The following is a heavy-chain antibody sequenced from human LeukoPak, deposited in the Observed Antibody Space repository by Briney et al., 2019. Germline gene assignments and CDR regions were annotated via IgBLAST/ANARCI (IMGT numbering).Heavy chain of an antibody. CDR2: MSPKSGNT. V-gene: IGHV1-8*01. J-gene: IGHJ4*02. CDR1: GYTFVSYD. CDR3: ARDGDYVWGSYRN. Sequence: ASVKVPCKASGYTFVSYDINWVRQATGQGPEWMGWMSPKSGNTGYAQKFQGRVTMTRDTSINTAYMELSGLISEDTAVYYCARDGDYVWGSYRNWGQGTLVTVSS. D-gene: IGHD3-16*02.